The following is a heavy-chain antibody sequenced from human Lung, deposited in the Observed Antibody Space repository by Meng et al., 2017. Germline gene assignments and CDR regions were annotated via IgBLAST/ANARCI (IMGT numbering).Heavy chain of an antibody. CDR3: VRRIEYSSSSGY. CDR2: ISGSGGST. V-gene: IGHV3-23*04. CDR1: GFTFSSYA. J-gene: IGHJ4*02. D-gene: IGHD6-6*01. Sequence: EVQLVESGGGVVQPGGATRLSCVASGFTFSSYAMTWVRQAPGKGLEWVSSISGSGGSTYYADSVRGRFTISRDNSKNTVYLQMNSLRAEDTAIYYCVRRIEYSSSSGYWGQGTLVTVSS.